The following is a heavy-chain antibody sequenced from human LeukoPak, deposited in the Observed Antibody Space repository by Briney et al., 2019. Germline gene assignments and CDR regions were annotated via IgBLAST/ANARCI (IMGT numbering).Heavy chain of an antibody. CDR2: INHSGST. V-gene: IGHV4-34*01. J-gene: IGHJ4*02. Sequence: SETLSLTCAVYGGSFSGYYWSRIRQPPGKGLEWIGEINHSGSTNYNPSLKSRVTISVDTSKNQFSLKLSSVTAADTAVCYCARAQWLHYFDYWGQGTLVTVSS. CDR1: GGSFSGYY. D-gene: IGHD6-19*01. CDR3: ARAQWLHYFDY.